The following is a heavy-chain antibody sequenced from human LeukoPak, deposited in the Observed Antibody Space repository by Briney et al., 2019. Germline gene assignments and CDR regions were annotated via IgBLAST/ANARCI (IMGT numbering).Heavy chain of an antibody. CDR3: ATCMQYYYYMHV. D-gene: IGHD2-8*01. V-gene: IGHV1-24*01. J-gene: IGHJ6*03. CDR1: GYTLTELS. Sequence: ASVKVSCKVSGYTLTELSMHWVRQAPGKGLEWMGGFDPEDGETIYAQKFQGRVTMIEDTSTDTAYMELSSLRSEDAAVYYCATCMQYYYYMHVWGKGTTVTVSS. CDR2: FDPEDGET.